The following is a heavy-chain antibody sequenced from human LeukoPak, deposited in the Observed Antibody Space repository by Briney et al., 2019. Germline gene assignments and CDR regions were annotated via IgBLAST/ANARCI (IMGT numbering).Heavy chain of an antibody. D-gene: IGHD3-22*01. Sequence: GGSLRLSCAASGFTVSSNYMSWVRQAPGKGLEWVSVIYSGGSTYYADSVKGRFTISRDNSKNTLYLQMNSLRAEDTAVYYCAGPATYYYDSSGTGAFDIWGQGTMVTVSS. CDR3: AGPATYYYDSSGTGAFDI. CDR1: GFTVSSNY. V-gene: IGHV3-53*01. J-gene: IGHJ3*02. CDR2: IYSGGST.